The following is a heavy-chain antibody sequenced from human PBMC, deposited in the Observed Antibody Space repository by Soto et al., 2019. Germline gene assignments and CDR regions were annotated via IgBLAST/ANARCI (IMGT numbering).Heavy chain of an antibody. D-gene: IGHD6-19*01. CDR1: GFTFSNYV. J-gene: IGHJ3*01. CDR2: ISGSGGGA. Sequence: GSLRLSCAVSGFTFSNYVMNWVRQPPGKGLEWVSVISGSGGGAYYADSVQGRFTISRDNSKNTLYLQMNSLRAEDTAIYYCVREGSGWYSRGSFDFWGRGTMVTVSS. CDR3: VREGSGWYSRGSFDF. V-gene: IGHV3-23*01.